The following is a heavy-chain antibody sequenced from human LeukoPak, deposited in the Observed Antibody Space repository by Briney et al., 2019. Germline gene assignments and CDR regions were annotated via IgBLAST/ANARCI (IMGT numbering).Heavy chain of an antibody. CDR2: ISGSGGST. D-gene: IGHD3-9*01. CDR3: AKAHYDILTGYSRPQFFQH. V-gene: IGHV3-23*01. J-gene: IGHJ1*01. Sequence: GGSLRLSCAASGFTFSSYAMLWVRQAPGKGLEWLSSISGSGGSTYYADSVKGRFTISRDNSKNTLYLQMNSLRAEDTAIYYCAKAHYDILTGYSRPQFFQHWGQGTLVTVSS. CDR1: GFTFSSYA.